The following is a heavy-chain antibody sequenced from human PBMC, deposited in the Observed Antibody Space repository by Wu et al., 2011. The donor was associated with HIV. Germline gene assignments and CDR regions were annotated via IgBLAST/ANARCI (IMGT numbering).Heavy chain of an antibody. J-gene: IGHJ5*02. CDR1: GYTFTNYD. CDR2: MNPNSGNT. D-gene: IGHD6-13*01. CDR3: ARGGIAADGKVVDP. Sequence: QVQLVQSGTEVKTPGASVKVSCKASGYTFTNYDINWVRQATGQGLEWMGWMNPNSGNTGYAQKFRGRVTMTRNTSISTAYMELNSLRSEDTALYYCARGGIAADGKVVDPWGQGTLVTVSS. V-gene: IGHV1-8*02.